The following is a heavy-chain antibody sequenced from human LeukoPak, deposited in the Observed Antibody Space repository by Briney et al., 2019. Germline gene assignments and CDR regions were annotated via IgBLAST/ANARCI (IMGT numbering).Heavy chain of an antibody. Sequence: GESLKISCKGSGYSFTGYWIGWVRQMPGKGLEWMGIIYPGDSDTRYSPSFQGQVTISADKSISTAYLQWSSLKASDTAMYYCARHGTPLDSGSYYEFDYWGQGTLVTVSS. CDR2: IYPGDSDT. CDR1: GYSFTGYW. CDR3: ARHGTPLDSGSYYEFDY. J-gene: IGHJ4*02. D-gene: IGHD1-26*01. V-gene: IGHV5-51*01.